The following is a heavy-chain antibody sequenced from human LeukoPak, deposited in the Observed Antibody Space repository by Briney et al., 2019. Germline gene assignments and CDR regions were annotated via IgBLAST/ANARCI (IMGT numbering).Heavy chain of an antibody. CDR3: ARDRAWNYFDS. CDR1: GFTFSNHG. D-gene: IGHD3-3*01. CDR2: ISSDGSRK. Sequence: GGSLRLSCAPAGFTFSNHGMHWVRQAPGKGLEWVAIISSDGSRKYYAHSVEGRFTISRDNSKNTLYLQMDSLRAEDTAVYYCARDRAWNYFDSWGQGTLVTVSS. J-gene: IGHJ4*02. V-gene: IGHV3-30*03.